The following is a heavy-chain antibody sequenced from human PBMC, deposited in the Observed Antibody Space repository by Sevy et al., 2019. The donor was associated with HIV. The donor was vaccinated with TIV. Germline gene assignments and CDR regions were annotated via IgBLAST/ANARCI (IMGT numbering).Heavy chain of an antibody. CDR1: GFTFSSYG. Sequence: GGSLRLSCAASGFTFSSYGMHWVRQPPGKGLEWVAVIWYDGSNKYYADSVKGRFTISRDNSKNTLYLQMNSLRAEDTAVYYCARDQARIAVAGAAHHWGQGTLVTVSS. J-gene: IGHJ1*01. D-gene: IGHD6-19*01. V-gene: IGHV3-33*01. CDR2: IWYDGSNK. CDR3: ARDQARIAVAGAAHH.